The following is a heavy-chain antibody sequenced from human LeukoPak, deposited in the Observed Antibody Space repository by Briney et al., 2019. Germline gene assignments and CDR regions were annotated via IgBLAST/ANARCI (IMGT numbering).Heavy chain of an antibody. D-gene: IGHD5-24*01. Sequence: GESLKISCKGSGYSFTTYWIGWVRQMPGKGLEWMGIVYPGDSDTRYSPSFQGQVTISADKSISTAYLQWSSLKASDTAMYYCARSEMATVLSQDYWGQGTLVTVSS. CDR1: GYSFTTYW. V-gene: IGHV5-51*01. CDR2: VYPGDSDT. J-gene: IGHJ4*02. CDR3: ARSEMATVLSQDY.